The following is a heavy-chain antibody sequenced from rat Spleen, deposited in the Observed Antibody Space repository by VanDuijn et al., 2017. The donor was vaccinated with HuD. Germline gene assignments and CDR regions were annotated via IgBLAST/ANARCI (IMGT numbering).Heavy chain of an antibody. CDR1: GFTFGDYN. Sequence: EVQLVESGGGLVQPGRSLKLSCAASGFTFGDYNMAWVRQAPKKGLEWVATITYDGSRTYYRDSVKGRFTFSRDNAKSTLNLQMDSLRSEDTATYYCTRGYVMDAWGQGASVTVSS. J-gene: IGHJ4*01. CDR3: TRGYVMDA. CDR2: ITYDGSRT. V-gene: IGHV5-7*01.